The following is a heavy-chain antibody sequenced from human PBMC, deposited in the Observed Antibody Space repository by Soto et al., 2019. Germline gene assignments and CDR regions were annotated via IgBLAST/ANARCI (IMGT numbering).Heavy chain of an antibody. V-gene: IGHV3-33*08. J-gene: IGHJ5*02. CDR3: ARGVRLFRGSFDP. D-gene: IGHD2-15*01. Sequence: PGGSLRLSCAASGFSFHDAWMNWVRQAPGKGLEWVAVVWSDGSNKYYADSVKDRFTVSRDNSKNTLFLQMDNLRVEDTAVYYCARGVRLFRGSFDPWGQGTLVTVSS. CDR1: GFSFHDAW. CDR2: VWSDGSNK.